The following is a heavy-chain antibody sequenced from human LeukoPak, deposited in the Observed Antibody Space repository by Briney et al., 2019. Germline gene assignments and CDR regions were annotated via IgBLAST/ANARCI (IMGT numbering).Heavy chain of an antibody. CDR3: ARTIFSGGWFPFDS. CDR1: GGSISSYY. V-gene: IGHV4-59*01. J-gene: IGHJ4*02. Sequence: SETLSLTCTVSGGSISSYYWSWIRQPPGKGLEWIGYIYYSGSTNSHPSLKSRVTISVDTSKNQFSLKLSSVTAADTAVYYCARTIFSGGWFPFDSWGQGTLVTASS. CDR2: IYYSGST. D-gene: IGHD6-19*01.